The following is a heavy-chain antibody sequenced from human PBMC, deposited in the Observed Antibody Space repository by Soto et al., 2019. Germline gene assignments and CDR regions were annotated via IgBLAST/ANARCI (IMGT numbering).Heavy chain of an antibody. CDR1: GGTFSSYT. V-gene: IGHV1-69*08. CDR2: IIPILGIA. D-gene: IGHD5-18*01. CDR3: ARDIQLWSYTWGY. Sequence: QVQLVQSGAEVKKPGSSVKVSCKASGGTFSSYTISWVRQAPGQGLEWMGRIIPILGIANYAQKFQGRVTITADKSTSTAYMELSSLRSEDTAVYYCARDIQLWSYTWGYWGQGTPVTVSS. J-gene: IGHJ4*02.